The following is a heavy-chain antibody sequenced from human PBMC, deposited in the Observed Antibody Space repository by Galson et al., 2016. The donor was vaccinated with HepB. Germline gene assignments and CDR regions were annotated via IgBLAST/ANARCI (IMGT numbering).Heavy chain of an antibody. CDR3: ARGPHDYTNILDAFDI. J-gene: IGHJ3*02. Sequence: SVKVSCKASGYTFTSHAIHWVRQAPGQGLEWMGWINGGYGDTKYSQKFQDRVTITRDRSATTASMEVTSLRFADTAVYYCARGPHDYTNILDAFDIWGQGTVVTVSS. D-gene: IGHD4-11*01. CDR1: GYTFTSHA. V-gene: IGHV1-3*01. CDR2: INGGYGDT.